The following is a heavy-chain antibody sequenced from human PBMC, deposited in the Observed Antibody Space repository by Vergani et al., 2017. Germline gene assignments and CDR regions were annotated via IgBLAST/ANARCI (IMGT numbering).Heavy chain of an antibody. D-gene: IGHD1-26*01. Sequence: EVQLLESGGGLVQPGGSLRLSCAASGFTFSSYAMSWVRQAPGKGLGWVSAISGSGASTYSADSVKGRFTISRDNSKNTLYLQMNSLRAEDTAVYYCAKGGLVGSPFDYWGQGTLVTVSS. J-gene: IGHJ4*02. CDR2: ISGSGAST. CDR1: GFTFSSYA. CDR3: AKGGLVGSPFDY. V-gene: IGHV3-23*01.